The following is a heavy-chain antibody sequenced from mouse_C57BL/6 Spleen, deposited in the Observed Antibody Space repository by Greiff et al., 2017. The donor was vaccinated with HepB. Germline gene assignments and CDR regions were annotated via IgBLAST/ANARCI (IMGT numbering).Heavy chain of an antibody. Sequence: QVQLQQPGAELVMPGASVKLSCKASGYTFTSYWMLWVKQRPGQGLEWIGEIDPSDSYTNYNQKFKGKSTLTVDKSSSTAYMQLSSLTSEDSAVYYCARYDSYFDYWGQGTTLTVSS. V-gene: IGHV1-69*01. D-gene: IGHD2-13*01. CDR3: ARYDSYFDY. J-gene: IGHJ2*01. CDR2: IDPSDSYT. CDR1: GYTFTSYW.